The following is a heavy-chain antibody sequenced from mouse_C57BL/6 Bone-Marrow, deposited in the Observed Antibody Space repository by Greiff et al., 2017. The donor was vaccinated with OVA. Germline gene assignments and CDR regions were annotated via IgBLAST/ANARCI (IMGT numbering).Heavy chain of an antibody. CDR1: GYTFTDYY. Sequence: VQLKHSGPELVKPGASVKISCKASGYTFTDYYMNWVKQSHGKSLEWIGDINPNNGGTSYNQKFKGKATLTVDKSSSTAYMELRSLTSEDSAVYYCARWAVSFDYWGQGTTLTVSS. D-gene: IGHD2-2*01. CDR3: ARWAVSFDY. V-gene: IGHV1-26*01. CDR2: INPNNGGT. J-gene: IGHJ2*01.